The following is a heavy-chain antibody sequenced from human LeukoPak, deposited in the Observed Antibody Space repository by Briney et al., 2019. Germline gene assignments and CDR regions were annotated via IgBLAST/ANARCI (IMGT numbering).Heavy chain of an antibody. J-gene: IGHJ4*02. CDR1: GFTLSKHW. CDR2: IKQDGSEK. D-gene: IGHD2-2*01. V-gene: IGHV3-7*01. Sequence: GGSLRLSCAASGFTLSKHWMTWVRQAPGKGLECVAIIKQDGSEKYYVNSVKGRFTISRDNAKNSLYLQMNSLRVEDTAVYYCARAGYCSSTSCYLDYWGQGTLVTVSS. CDR3: ARAGYCSSTSCYLDY.